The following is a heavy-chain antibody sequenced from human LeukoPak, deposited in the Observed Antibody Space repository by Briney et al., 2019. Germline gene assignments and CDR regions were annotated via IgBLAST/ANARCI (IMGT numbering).Heavy chain of an antibody. Sequence: ASVKVSCKASGYTFTSYGINWVRQAPGQGLEWMGWISAYNGNTKYAQNLQGRVTMTIDTSTSTAYMELRSLRSDDTVVYYCAREMGYCTGSSCRANDYWGQGTLVTVSS. CDR3: AREMGYCTGSSCRANDY. CDR2: ISAYNGNT. D-gene: IGHD2-15*01. CDR1: GYTFTSYG. J-gene: IGHJ4*02. V-gene: IGHV1-18*01.